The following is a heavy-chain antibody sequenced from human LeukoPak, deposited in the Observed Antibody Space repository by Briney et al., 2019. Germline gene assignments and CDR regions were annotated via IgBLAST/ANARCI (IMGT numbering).Heavy chain of an antibody. J-gene: IGHJ3*02. CDR1: GGSFSTYY. V-gene: IGHV4-34*01. Sequence: SETLSLTCADYGGSFSTYYWSWIRQPPGKGLEWIGEINHSGSTNYNPSLKSRVTISVDTSKNQFSLKLSSVTAADTAVYYCARSGFDDAFDIWGQGTMVTVSS. CDR2: INHSGST. D-gene: IGHD3-10*01. CDR3: ARSGFDDAFDI.